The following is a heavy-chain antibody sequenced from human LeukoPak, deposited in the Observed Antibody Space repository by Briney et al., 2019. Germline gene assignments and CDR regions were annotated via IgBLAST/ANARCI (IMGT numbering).Heavy chain of an antibody. V-gene: IGHV4-34*01. CDR3: ARPIAAAGTYNWFDP. CDR2: INHSGST. CDR1: GGSFSGYY. D-gene: IGHD6-13*01. Sequence: SETLSLTCAVYGGSFSGYYWSWIRQPPGKGLEWIGEINHSGSTNYNPSLKSRVTISVDTSKNQFSLKLSSVTAADTAVYYRARPIAAAGTYNWFDPWGQGTLVTVSS. J-gene: IGHJ5*02.